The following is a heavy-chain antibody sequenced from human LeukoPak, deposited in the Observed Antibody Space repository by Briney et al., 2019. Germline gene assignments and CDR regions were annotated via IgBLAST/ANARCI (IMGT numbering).Heavy chain of an antibody. V-gene: IGHV3-74*01. CDR1: GFTFSSYW. CDR3: ARGSYSHYGMDV. J-gene: IGHJ6*02. D-gene: IGHD1-26*01. CDR2: INSDGSST. Sequence: GGSLRLSCAASGFTFSSYWMHWVRQGPGKGLVWVSRINSDGSSTRYADSAKGRFTISRDNAKNTLYLQMNSLRAEDTAVYYCARGSYSHYGMDVWGQGTTVTVSS.